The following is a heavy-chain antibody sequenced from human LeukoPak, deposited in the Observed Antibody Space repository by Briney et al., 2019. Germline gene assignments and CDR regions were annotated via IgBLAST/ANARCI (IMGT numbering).Heavy chain of an antibody. CDR1: GFTVSSNY. V-gene: IGHV3-53*01. D-gene: IGHD3-10*01. J-gene: IGHJ4*02. CDR3: ARAKPKNMVRGLIMRRESRYYFDY. CDR2: IYSGGST. Sequence: PGGSLRLSCAASGFTVSSNYMSWVRQALGKGLEWVSVIYSGGSTYYADSVKGRFTISRDNSKSTLYIQMNSLRAEDTAVYYCARAKPKNMVRGLIMRRESRYYFDYWGQGTLVTVSS.